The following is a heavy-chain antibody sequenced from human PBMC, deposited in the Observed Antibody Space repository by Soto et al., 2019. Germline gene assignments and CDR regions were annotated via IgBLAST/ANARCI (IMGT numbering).Heavy chain of an antibody. CDR1: GYTFTGYD. CDR3: ARDVGSNLVGHREPYCSGGSCYEYNWFDP. V-gene: IGHV1-2*04. Sequence: GASVKVSCKASGYTFTGYDMHWVRQAPGQGLEWMGWINPNSGGTNYAQKFQGWVTMTRDTSISTAYMELSRLRSDDTAVYYCARDVGSNLVGHREPYCSGGSCYEYNWFDPWGQGTLVTVSS. CDR2: INPNSGGT. D-gene: IGHD2-15*01. J-gene: IGHJ5*02.